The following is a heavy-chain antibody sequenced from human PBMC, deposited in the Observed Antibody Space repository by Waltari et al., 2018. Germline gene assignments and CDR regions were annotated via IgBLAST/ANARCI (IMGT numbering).Heavy chain of an antibody. Sequence: QVQLQESGPGLVKPSQTLSLTCTVSGGSISSGDYYWSWIRQPPGKGLEWLGYIYYSGSTYYYPSLRSRVTISVATSKNQFSLKLSSVTAADTAVYYCGGFREFIATNWFDPWGQGTLVTVSS. D-gene: IGHD3-10*01. J-gene: IGHJ5*02. CDR3: GGFREFIATNWFDP. CDR2: IYYSGST. CDR1: GGSISSGDYY. V-gene: IGHV4-30-4*08.